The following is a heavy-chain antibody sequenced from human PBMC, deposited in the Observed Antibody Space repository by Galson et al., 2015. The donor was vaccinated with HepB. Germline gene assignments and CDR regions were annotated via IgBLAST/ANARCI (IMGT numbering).Heavy chain of an antibody. J-gene: IGHJ5*02. CDR3: AREIPEYCSGGSCYPHHNWFDP. CDR2: IIPIFGTA. Sequence: SVKVSCKASGGTFSSYAISWVRQAPGQGLEWMGGIIPIFGTANYAQKFQGRVTITADESTSTAYMELSSLRSEDTAVYYCAREIPEYCSGGSCYPHHNWFDPWGQGTLVTVSS. CDR1: GGTFSSYA. V-gene: IGHV1-69*13. D-gene: IGHD2-15*01.